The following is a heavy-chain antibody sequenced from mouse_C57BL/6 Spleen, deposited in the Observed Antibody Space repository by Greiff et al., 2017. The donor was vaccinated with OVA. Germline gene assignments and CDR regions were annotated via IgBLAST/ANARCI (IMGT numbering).Heavy chain of an antibody. CDR2: IDPETGGT. D-gene: IGHD1-1*01. V-gene: IGHV1-15*01. CDR1: GYTFTDYE. J-gene: IGHJ2*01. Sequence: QVQLQQSGAELVRPGASVTLSCKASGYTFTDYEMHWVKQTPVHGLEWIGAIDPETGGTAYNQKFKGKAILTADKSSSTAYMELRSLTSEDSAVYYCTRGGLDYYGSSLYYFDYWGQGTTLTVSS. CDR3: TRGGLDYYGSSLYYFDY.